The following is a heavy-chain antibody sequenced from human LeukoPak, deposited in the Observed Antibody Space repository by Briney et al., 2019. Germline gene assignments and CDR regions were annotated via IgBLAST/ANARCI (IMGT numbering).Heavy chain of an antibody. CDR3: ASDQASDTFTIPFGC. CDR2: IKQDGSET. Sequence: GGSLRLSCEASGFTFSNFWISWVRQAPGKGLEWVVNIKQDGSETYYVDSVKGRFTISRDNTRNSLYLQMNSLRAEDTAVYYCASDQASDTFTIPFGCWGQGTLVTVSS. V-gene: IGHV3-7*01. CDR1: GFTFSNFW. D-gene: IGHD3-9*01. J-gene: IGHJ4*02.